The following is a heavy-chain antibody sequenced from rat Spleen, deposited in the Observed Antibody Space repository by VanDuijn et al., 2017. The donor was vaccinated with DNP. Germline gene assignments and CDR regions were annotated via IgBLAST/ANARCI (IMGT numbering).Heavy chain of an antibody. CDR1: GFSLTSYH. CDR2: IWTGGST. CDR3: ARGDYDGSYYSYYFDY. D-gene: IGHD1-12*02. V-gene: IGHV2-43*01. Sequence: QVQLKESGPGLVQPSQTLSLACTVSGFSLTSYHVYWVRQPSGKGLEWMGVIWTGGSTEENSALRSRLTNSRDTSKSQIFLKMNSLQTEDTATYYCARGDYDGSYYSYYFDYWGQGVMVTVSS. J-gene: IGHJ2*01.